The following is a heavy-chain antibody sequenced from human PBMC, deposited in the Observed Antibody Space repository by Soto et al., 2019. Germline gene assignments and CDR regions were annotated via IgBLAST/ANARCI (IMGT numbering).Heavy chain of an antibody. CDR1: GFTFSRYS. CDR2: ISSGSSDT. Sequence: GGSLRLSCEASGFTFSRYSMNWVRQVPGKGLEWVASISSGSSDTWYADSVKGRFIISRDNAQNSLFLQMNTLRPEDTAMYYCARVAYWGPGTQVTVSS. CDR3: ARVAY. V-gene: IGHV3-21*01. J-gene: IGHJ4*02.